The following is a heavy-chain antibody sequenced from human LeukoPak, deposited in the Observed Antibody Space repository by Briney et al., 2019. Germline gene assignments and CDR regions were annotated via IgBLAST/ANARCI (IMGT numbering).Heavy chain of an antibody. Sequence: GGSLRLSCAASGFTFSSYGMHWVRQAPGKGLEWVAVISYDGSNKYYADSVKGRFTISRDNSKNTLYLQMNSLRAEDTAVYYCAKDHFSHGSGSYDWFDPWGQGTLVTVSS. V-gene: IGHV3-30*18. CDR1: GFTFSSYG. D-gene: IGHD3-10*01. CDR2: ISYDGSNK. J-gene: IGHJ5*02. CDR3: AKDHFSHGSGSYDWFDP.